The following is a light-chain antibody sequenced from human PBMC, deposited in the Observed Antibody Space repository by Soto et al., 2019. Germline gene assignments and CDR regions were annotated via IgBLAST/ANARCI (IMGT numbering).Light chain of an antibody. V-gene: IGKV1-39*01. Sequence: IQLTQSPSSLSASVGDRVTITCRSSQGISSYLAWYQQKPGKAPKVLIYAASTLQSGVPSRFSGSGSGTDFTLTISNLQPEDFATYYCQQSYSNVALTFGGGTKVDIK. CDR3: QQSYSNVALT. J-gene: IGKJ4*01. CDR1: QGISSY. CDR2: AAS.